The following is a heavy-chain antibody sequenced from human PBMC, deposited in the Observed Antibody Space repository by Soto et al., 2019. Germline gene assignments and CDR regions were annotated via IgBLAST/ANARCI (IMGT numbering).Heavy chain of an antibody. D-gene: IGHD5-18*01. V-gene: IGHV4-59*08. CDR3: ARGRGYSYGLDP. Sequence: PSETLSLTYTVSGGSISSYYWSWIRQPPGKGLEWIGYIYYSGSTYYNPSLKSRVTISVDTSKNQFSLSLSSVTATDTAVYYCARGRGYSYGLDPWGQGTLVTVSS. J-gene: IGHJ5*02. CDR1: GGSISSYY. CDR2: IYYSGST.